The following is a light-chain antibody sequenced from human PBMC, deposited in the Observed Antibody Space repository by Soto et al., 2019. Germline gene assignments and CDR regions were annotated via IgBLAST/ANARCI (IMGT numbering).Light chain of an antibody. CDR2: SNN. Sequence: QSVLTQPPSASGTPGQRVTISCSGSSSNIGTNYVYWYQQVPGTAPKLLIYSNNQRPSGVPDRFSGSKSGTSAPLAIRGLRSEDEADYYCATWDDSLRGRVFGGGTKLTVL. V-gene: IGLV1-47*02. CDR1: SSNIGTNY. J-gene: IGLJ3*02. CDR3: ATWDDSLRGRV.